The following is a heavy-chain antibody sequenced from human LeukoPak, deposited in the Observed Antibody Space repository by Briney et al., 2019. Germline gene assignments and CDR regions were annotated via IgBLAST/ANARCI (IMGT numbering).Heavy chain of an antibody. Sequence: ASVKVSCKASGYTFTGYYMHWVRQAPGQGLEWMGWINPNSGDTNSPQEFQGRVTMTRDTAISTAYMELSRVRFDDTAVYYCARDYDILTGYYRGYFQHWGQGTLVTVSS. CDR2: INPNSGDT. CDR3: ARDYDILTGYYRGYFQH. V-gene: IGHV1-2*02. J-gene: IGHJ1*01. D-gene: IGHD3-9*01. CDR1: GYTFTGYY.